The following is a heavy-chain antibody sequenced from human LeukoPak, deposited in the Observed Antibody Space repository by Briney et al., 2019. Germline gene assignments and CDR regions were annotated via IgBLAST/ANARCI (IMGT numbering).Heavy chain of an antibody. CDR2: ISYDGSNK. V-gene: IGHV3-30*18. D-gene: IGHD1-26*01. CDR1: GFTFSSYG. Sequence: GGSLRLSCAASGFTFSSYGMHWVRQAPGKGLEWVAVISYDGSNKYYADSVKGRFTISRDNSKNTLYLQMNSLRAKDTAVYYCAKVSVGADLDYWGQGTLVTVSS. J-gene: IGHJ4*02. CDR3: AKVSVGADLDY.